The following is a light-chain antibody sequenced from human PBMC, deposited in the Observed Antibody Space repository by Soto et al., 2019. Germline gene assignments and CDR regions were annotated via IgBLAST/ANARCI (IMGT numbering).Light chain of an antibody. CDR1: QSVSSSY. CDR2: GVS. Sequence: ECVLAQSPGMLSLSRVEVANVSCVASQSVSSSYLAWYQQKPGQAPRLLIYGVSSRATGIPDRFSGSGAGTDFTLTISRLEPEDFAVYYCQQYGSSPSITFGQGTLLEVK. V-gene: IGKV3-20*01. CDR3: QQYGSSPSIT. J-gene: IGKJ5*01.